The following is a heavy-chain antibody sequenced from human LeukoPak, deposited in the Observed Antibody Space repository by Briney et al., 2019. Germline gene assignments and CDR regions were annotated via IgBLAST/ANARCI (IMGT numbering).Heavy chain of an antibody. CDR1: GFTFSNNA. Sequence: GGSLRLSCAASGFTFSNNAMSWVRQAPGKGLEWVSTISGSGGSTFYADSVKGRFTISRDNSKNTLYLQMNRLRAEDTAVYYCAKVTPQGIGKYYFDNWGQGTLVTAST. J-gene: IGHJ4*02. CDR2: ISGSGGST. D-gene: IGHD3-10*01. CDR3: AKVTPQGIGKYYFDN. V-gene: IGHV3-23*01.